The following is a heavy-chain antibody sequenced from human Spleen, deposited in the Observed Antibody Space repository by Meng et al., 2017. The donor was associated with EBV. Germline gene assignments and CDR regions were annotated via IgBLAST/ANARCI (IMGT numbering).Heavy chain of an antibody. V-gene: IGHV4-4*02. J-gene: IGHJ4*02. D-gene: IGHD4-17*01. Sequence: QVHLQQSGPGLVKPSGTLSLTCAVSGASISSSNWWTWVRQPPGKGLEWIGEIYHSGPTNYNPSLKSRVTMSVDKSKNQFSLKMNSVTAADAAVYYCARGDRASMTTVTSLVYWGQGTLVTVSS. CDR3: ARGDRASMTTVTSLVY. CDR2: IYHSGPT. CDR1: GASISSSNW.